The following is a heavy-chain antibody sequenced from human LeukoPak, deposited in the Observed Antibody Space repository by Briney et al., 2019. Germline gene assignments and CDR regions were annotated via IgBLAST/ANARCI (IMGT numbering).Heavy chain of an antibody. CDR1: GFTFSSYS. V-gene: IGHV3-20*04. Sequence: PGGSLRLSCAASGFTFSSYSMNWVRQAPGKGLEWVSGINWNGGSTGYADSVKGRFTISRDNAKNSLYLQMNSLRPEDTALYYCARDWDPGTSSWSDYWGQGTLVTVSS. CDR3: ARDWDPGTSSWSDY. D-gene: IGHD6-13*01. J-gene: IGHJ4*02. CDR2: INWNGGST.